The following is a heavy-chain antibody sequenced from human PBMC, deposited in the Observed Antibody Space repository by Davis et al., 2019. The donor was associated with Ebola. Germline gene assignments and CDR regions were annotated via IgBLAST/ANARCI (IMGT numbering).Heavy chain of an antibody. CDR3: AKDLSQKYDFWSGSFDY. V-gene: IGHV3-43*01. Sequence: GGSLRLSCAASGFIFDDYTMYWVRQAPGKGLEWVSLISWDGGSTYYADSVKGRFTISRDNSKNSLYLQMNSLRTEDTALYYCAKDLSQKYDFWSGSFDYWGQGTLVTVSS. D-gene: IGHD3-3*01. CDR2: ISWDGGST. J-gene: IGHJ4*02. CDR1: GFIFDDYT.